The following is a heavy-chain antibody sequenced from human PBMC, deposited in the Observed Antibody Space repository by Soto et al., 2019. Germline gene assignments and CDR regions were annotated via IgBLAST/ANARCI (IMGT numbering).Heavy chain of an antibody. D-gene: IGHD3-10*01. J-gene: IGHJ4*02. CDR2: IYYSGST. Sequence: QVQLQESGPGLVKPSETLSLTCTVSGGSISSYYWSWIRQPPGKGLEWIGYIYYSGSTNYNPSLKSRVTISVDTSKNQFSLKLSSVTAADTAVYYCARESVTMVRGVSVDYWGQGTLVTVSS. CDR3: ARESVTMVRGVSVDY. V-gene: IGHV4-59*01. CDR1: GGSISSYY.